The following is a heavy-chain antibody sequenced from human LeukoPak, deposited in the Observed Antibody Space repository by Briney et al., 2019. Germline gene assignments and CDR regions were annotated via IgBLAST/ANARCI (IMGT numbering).Heavy chain of an antibody. CDR1: GLTFSRYG. CDR3: AKDLFYYDKGGFDY. Sequence: GGSLRPSCAASGLTFSRYGMHWVRQAPGKGLEWVAVIYYDGSNKYYGDSVKGRFTISRDNSKNTVYLQMNSLRTEDTAVYYCAKDLFYYDKGGFDYWGQGTLVTVSS. J-gene: IGHJ4*02. V-gene: IGHV3-33*06. CDR2: IYYDGSNK. D-gene: IGHD3-22*01.